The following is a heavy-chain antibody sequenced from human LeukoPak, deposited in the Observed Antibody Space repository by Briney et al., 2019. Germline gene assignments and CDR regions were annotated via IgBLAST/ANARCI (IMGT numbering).Heavy chain of an antibody. V-gene: IGHV4-59*01. CDR2: IYYSGST. CDR3: ARVSLTMVRGVSYFDY. CDR1: GGSISSYY. J-gene: IGHJ4*02. Sequence: SETLSLTCTVSGGSISSYYWNWIRQPPGKGLEWVGYIYYSGSTNYNPSLKSLVTISIDTSKNQISLKLSSVTAADTAVYYCARVSLTMVRGVSYFDYWGQGTLVTVSS. D-gene: IGHD3-10*01.